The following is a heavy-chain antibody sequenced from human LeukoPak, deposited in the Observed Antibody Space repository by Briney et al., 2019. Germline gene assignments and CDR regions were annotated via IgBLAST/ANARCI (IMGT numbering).Heavy chain of an antibody. V-gene: IGHV3-33*04. D-gene: IGHD2-2*01. Sequence: GGSLRLSCAASRFTFRSYGMHWVRQAPGKGLEWVAVIWYDGSEKYYADSVKGRFTVSRDNAKNSLYLQMNSLRAEDTAVYYCARNCSSTSCYEYYYYYGMDVWGQGTTVTVSS. CDR2: IWYDGSEK. J-gene: IGHJ6*02. CDR1: RFTFRSYG. CDR3: ARNCSSTSCYEYYYYYGMDV.